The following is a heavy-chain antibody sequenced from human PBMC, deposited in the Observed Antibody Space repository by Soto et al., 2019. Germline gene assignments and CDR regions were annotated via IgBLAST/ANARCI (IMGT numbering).Heavy chain of an antibody. Sequence: ASVKVSCKVSGYTLTELSMHWVRQAPGKGLEWMGGFDPEDGETIYAQKFQGRVTMTEDTSTDTAYMELSSLRSEDTAVYYCATLAPMVRGAINWFDLWGQGTLVTVPS. CDR1: GYTLTELS. D-gene: IGHD3-10*01. CDR2: FDPEDGET. CDR3: ATLAPMVRGAINWFDL. V-gene: IGHV1-24*01. J-gene: IGHJ5*02.